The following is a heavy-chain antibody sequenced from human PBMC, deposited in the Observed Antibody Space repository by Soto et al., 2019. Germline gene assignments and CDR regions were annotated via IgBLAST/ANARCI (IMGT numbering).Heavy chain of an antibody. V-gene: IGHV4-39*01. CDR1: GGSISSSSYY. CDR2: IYYSGST. CDR3: ASFDGSGSYYTDY. D-gene: IGHD3-10*01. J-gene: IGHJ4*02. Sequence: SETLSLTCTVSGGSISSSSYYWGWIRQPPGKGLEWIGSIYYSGSTYYNPSLKSRVTISVDTSKNQFSLKLSSVTAADTAVYYCASFDGSGSYYTDYWGQGTLVTVSS.